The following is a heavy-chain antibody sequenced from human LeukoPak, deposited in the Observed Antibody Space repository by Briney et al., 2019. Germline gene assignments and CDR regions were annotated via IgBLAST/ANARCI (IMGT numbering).Heavy chain of an antibody. Sequence: ASVKVSCKASGYTFTSYYMHWVRQAPGQGLEWMGIINPSGGSTSYAQKFQGRVTMTRDTSTSTVYMELSSLRSEDTAVYYCAAGRFSGYCSSTSCYTGLGYWGQGTLVTVSS. J-gene: IGHJ4*02. CDR2: INPSGGST. CDR3: AAGRFSGYCSSTSCYTGLGY. D-gene: IGHD2-2*02. CDR1: GYTFTSYY. V-gene: IGHV1-46*01.